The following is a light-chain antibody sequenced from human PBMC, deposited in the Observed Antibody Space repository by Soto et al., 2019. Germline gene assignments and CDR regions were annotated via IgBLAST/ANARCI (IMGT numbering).Light chain of an antibody. V-gene: IGKV3-11*01. CDR3: QQRSNWPPT. CDR2: DAS. Sequence: EIVLTQSPGTLSLSPWERATLSCRASQSVSNNYLAWYQQKPGQAPRLLIYDASNRATGIPARFSGSGSGTDFTLTISSLEPEDFAVYYCQQRSNWPPTFGQGTKVDIK. J-gene: IGKJ1*01. CDR1: QSVSNNY.